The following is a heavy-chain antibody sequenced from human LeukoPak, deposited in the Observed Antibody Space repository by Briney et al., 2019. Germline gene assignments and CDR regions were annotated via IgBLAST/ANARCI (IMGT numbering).Heavy chain of an antibody. Sequence: SETLSLTCAVSGGSISSGGYSWGWIRQPPGKGLEWIGYIYHSGSTYYNPSLKSRVTISVDRSKNQFSLKLSSVTAADTAVYYCARGSSYYDFWSGQGMDVWGQGTTVTVSS. CDR1: GGSISSGGYS. CDR2: IYHSGST. D-gene: IGHD3-3*01. CDR3: ARGSSYYDFWSGQGMDV. J-gene: IGHJ6*02. V-gene: IGHV4-30-2*01.